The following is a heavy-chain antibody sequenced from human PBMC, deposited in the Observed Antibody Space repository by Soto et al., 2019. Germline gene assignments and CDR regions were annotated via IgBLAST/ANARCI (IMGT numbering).Heavy chain of an antibody. CDR3: AAFGTQWLADY. Sequence: QVQLQESGPGLVKPSETLSLTCTVSGGSVSSGSYYWSWIRQPPGKGLEWIGYIYYSGSTNYNPSLASXXTXSXXTSKNQFSLKLSSVTAADTAVYYCAAFGTQWLADYWGQGTLVTVSS. CDR2: IYYSGST. CDR1: GGSVSSGSYY. D-gene: IGHD6-19*01. J-gene: IGHJ4*02. V-gene: IGHV4-61*01.